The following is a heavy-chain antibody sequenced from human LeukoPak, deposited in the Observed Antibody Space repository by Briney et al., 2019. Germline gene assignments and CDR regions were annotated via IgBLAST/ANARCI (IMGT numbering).Heavy chain of an antibody. CDR1: GFTFSSYS. J-gene: IGHJ6*02. Sequence: KSGGSLRLSCAASGFTFSSYSMNWVRQAPGKGLEWVSSISSSSSYIYYADSVKGRFTISRDNAKNSLYLQMNSLRAEDTAVYYCARLPGIAAAEHYYGMDVWGQGTTVTVSS. CDR3: ARLPGIAAAEHYYGMDV. D-gene: IGHD6-13*01. V-gene: IGHV3-21*01. CDR2: ISSSSSYI.